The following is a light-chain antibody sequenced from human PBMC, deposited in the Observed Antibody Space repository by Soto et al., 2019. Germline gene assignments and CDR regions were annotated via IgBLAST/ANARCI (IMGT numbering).Light chain of an antibody. Sequence: DIVMTQSPDSLAVSLGERVTINCKCSKSVLYSSNNRNYLAWYQQKPGQPPNLLIYWASTRESGVPDRFSGSGSGTDFTLTISSLQAEDVAVYYCQQYYNTRWTFGQGTKVEIK. CDR1: KSVLYSSNNRNY. V-gene: IGKV4-1*01. CDR3: QQYYNTRWT. CDR2: WAS. J-gene: IGKJ1*01.